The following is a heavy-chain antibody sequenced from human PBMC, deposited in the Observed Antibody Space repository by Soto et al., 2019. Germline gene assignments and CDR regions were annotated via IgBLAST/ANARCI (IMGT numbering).Heavy chain of an antibody. CDR3: ATGRSGYSSNWFDP. D-gene: IGHD3-3*01. V-gene: IGHV4-34*01. J-gene: IGHJ5*02. CDR1: GGSFSGYY. Sequence: PSETLSLTCAVYGGSFSGYYWSWIRQPPGKGLEWIGEINHSGSTNYNPSLKSRVTISVDTSKNQFSLKLSSVTAADTAVYYCATGRSGYSSNWFDPWGQGTLVNVSS. CDR2: INHSGST.